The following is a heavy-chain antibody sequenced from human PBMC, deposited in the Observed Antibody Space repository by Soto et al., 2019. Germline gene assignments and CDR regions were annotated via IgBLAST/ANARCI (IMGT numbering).Heavy chain of an antibody. D-gene: IGHD3-10*01. Sequence: QTLSLTCAISGDSVTSNRAAWNWIRHSPSRGLDWLGRTYYRSKWYNEYAVFVKSRIIISPDTSKNQFSLQLNSVTPEDTAVYYCAREEAMTGSGKYCFGIDVLGPRATVTLSS. CDR1: GDSVTSNRAA. V-gene: IGHV6-1*01. J-gene: IGHJ6*02. CDR2: TYYRSKWYN. CDR3: AREEAMTGSGKYCFGIDV.